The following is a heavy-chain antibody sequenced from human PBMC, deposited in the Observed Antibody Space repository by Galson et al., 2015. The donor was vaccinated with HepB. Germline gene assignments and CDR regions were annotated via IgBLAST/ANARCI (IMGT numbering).Heavy chain of an antibody. V-gene: IGHV1-18*01. D-gene: IGHD2-2*01. CDR1: GYTFTSYG. J-gene: IGHJ4*02. CDR3: ARGLVVPAAMVGFDY. Sequence: SVKVSCKASGYTFTSYGISWVRQAPGQGLEWMGWISAYNGNTNYAQKLQGRVTMTTDTSTSTAYMELRSLRSDDTAVYYCARGLVVPAAMVGFDYWGQGTLVTVSS. CDR2: ISAYNGNT.